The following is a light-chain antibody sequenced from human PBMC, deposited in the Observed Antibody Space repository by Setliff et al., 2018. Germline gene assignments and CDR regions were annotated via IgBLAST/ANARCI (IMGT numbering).Light chain of an antibody. CDR1: QSISNF. CDR3: QQTYSNPPT. V-gene: IGKV1-39*01. Sequence: DIQMTQSPSSLAASVGDRVTLTCRASQSISNFLNWYQHAPGKAPKLLIYTASSLQSGVPARFSGSGSGTDFTLTITSLQPEDFATYYCQQTYSNPPTFGGGTKVDIK. J-gene: IGKJ4*01. CDR2: TAS.